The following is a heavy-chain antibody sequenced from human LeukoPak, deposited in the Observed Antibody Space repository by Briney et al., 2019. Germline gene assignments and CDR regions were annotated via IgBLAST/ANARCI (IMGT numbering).Heavy chain of an antibody. CDR3: AKDVLWFGVRGYFDY. CDR2: ISSSGSTI. J-gene: IGHJ4*02. Sequence: GGTLRLSCAASGFTFSSYEMNWVRQAPGKGLEWVSYISSSGSTIYYADSVKGRFTISRDNSKNTLYLQMNSLRAEDTAVYYCAKDVLWFGVRGYFDYWGQGTLVTVSS. CDR1: GFTFSSYE. V-gene: IGHV3-48*03. D-gene: IGHD3-10*01.